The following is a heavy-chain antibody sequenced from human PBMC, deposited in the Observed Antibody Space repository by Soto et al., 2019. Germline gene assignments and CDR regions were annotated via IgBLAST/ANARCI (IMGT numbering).Heavy chain of an antibody. CDR2: MNPNSGNT. CDR3: ARERAAAGTGWVDP. Sequence: QVQLVQSGAEVKKPGASVKVSCKASGYTFTSYDINWVRQATGQGLEWMGWMNPNSGNTGYAQKFQGRVTMTRNTPISTAYMELSSLRSEATAVYFCARERAAAGTGWVDPWGQGTLVTVSS. D-gene: IGHD6-13*01. J-gene: IGHJ5*02. CDR1: GYTFTSYD. V-gene: IGHV1-8*01.